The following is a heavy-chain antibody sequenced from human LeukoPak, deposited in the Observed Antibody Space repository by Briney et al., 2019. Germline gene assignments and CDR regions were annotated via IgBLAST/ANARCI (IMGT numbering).Heavy chain of an antibody. CDR2: IYYSGST. J-gene: IGHJ4*02. CDR1: GGSISSYY. Sequence: PSETLSLTCTVSGGSISSYYWGWIRQPPGKGLEYIGDIYYSGSTNYNPSLKSRVTISVDTSKNHFFLNLTSVTAADTAVYYCASRKLGNDYWGQGTLVTVSS. CDR3: ASRKLGNDY. V-gene: IGHV4-59*01. D-gene: IGHD7-27*01.